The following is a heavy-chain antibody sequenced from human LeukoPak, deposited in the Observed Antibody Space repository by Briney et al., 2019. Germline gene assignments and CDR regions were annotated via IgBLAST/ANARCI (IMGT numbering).Heavy chain of an antibody. Sequence: ASVKVSCKASGYSFTVYYIHWVRQAPGLGPEWMGWINPKSGGTSYAQKFLGRVTMTGDTSINTAYMELSRLKYDDTAIYYCATLYGDYVASDLWGQGTLVTVSS. D-gene: IGHD4-17*01. V-gene: IGHV1-2*02. CDR1: GYSFTVYY. CDR3: ATLYGDYVASDL. J-gene: IGHJ4*02. CDR2: INPKSGGT.